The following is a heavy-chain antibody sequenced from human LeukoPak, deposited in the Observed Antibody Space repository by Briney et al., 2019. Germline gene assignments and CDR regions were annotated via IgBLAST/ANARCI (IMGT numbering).Heavy chain of an antibody. J-gene: IGHJ4*02. CDR2: IKSKSDDGTT. CDR1: GFTFSNAW. D-gene: IGHD3-10*01. V-gene: IGHV3-15*01. Sequence: PGGSLRLSCAASGFTFSNAWMNWARQAPGKGLEWVGRIKSKSDDGTTADAAPVKGRFTISRDDSKTTLYLQMNSLQTEDTAVYYCTTYMNLAQGHRFFDYWGEGALVTVSS. CDR3: TTYMNLAQGHRFFDY.